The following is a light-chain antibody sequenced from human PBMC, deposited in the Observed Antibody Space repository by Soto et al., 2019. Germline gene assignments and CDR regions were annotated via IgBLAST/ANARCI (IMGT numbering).Light chain of an antibody. CDR2: DDN. J-gene: IGLJ1*01. V-gene: IGLV1-51*01. CDR3: GSWDSSLSAYV. Sequence: QSVLTQPPSVSAAPGQKVILSCSGSSSNIGGNSVSWYQQLPGTAPKLLIYDDNKRPSGIPDRFSGSKSGTSATLGITGFQTGDEADYYCGSWDSSLSAYVFGTGTKVTV. CDR1: SSNIGGNS.